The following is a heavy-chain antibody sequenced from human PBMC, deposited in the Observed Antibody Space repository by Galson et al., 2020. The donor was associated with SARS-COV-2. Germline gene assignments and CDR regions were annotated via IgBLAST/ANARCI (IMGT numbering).Heavy chain of an antibody. V-gene: IGHV4-34*01. CDR1: GGSFPGNS. CDR3: AKGKGMYTFGGVVGLFSTGPTSDKEGNWFDS. J-gene: IGHJ5*01. D-gene: IGHD3-16*01. CDR2: NPHNGLT. Sequence: SDPLSLTCDVYGGSFPGNSWRWTGQSPGRGLEWIEDNPHNGLTNPHQPLQSRVHIQVETWKNQSSSKLTSVTAADTAVYYCAKGKGMYTFGGVVGLFSTGPTSDKEGNWFDSWGQGTLVSVSS.